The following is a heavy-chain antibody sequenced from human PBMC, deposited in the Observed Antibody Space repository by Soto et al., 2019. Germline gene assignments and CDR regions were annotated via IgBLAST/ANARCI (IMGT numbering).Heavy chain of an antibody. CDR1: GFSLSTSGVG. V-gene: IGHV2-5*02. J-gene: IGHJ5*02. CDR3: AHRWETPWSDNSNWYNWFDP. CDR2: IYWDDDK. Sequence: SGPTLVNPTQTLTLTCTFSGFSLSTSGVGVGWIRQPPGKALEWLALIYWDDDKRYSPSLKSRLTITKDTSKNQVVLTMTKMDPVDTATYYCAHRWETPWSDNSNWYNWFDPWGQGTLVTVSS. D-gene: IGHD6-13*01.